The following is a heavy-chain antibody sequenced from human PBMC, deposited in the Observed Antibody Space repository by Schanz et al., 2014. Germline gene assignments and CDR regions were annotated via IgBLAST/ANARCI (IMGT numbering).Heavy chain of an antibody. Sequence: DVQLLESGGGLVQPGGSLRLSCAASGFTFSTYAMSWVRQAPGKGLEWVSAISGSGGSTYYADSVKGRFTISRDNSKNTLYLQMNSLRSEDTAVYYCAKDPSHGDYDYYFEYWGQGTLVTVSS. CDR1: GFTFSTYA. D-gene: IGHD3-22*01. CDR2: ISGSGGST. V-gene: IGHV3-23*01. J-gene: IGHJ4*02. CDR3: AKDPSHGDYDYYFEY.